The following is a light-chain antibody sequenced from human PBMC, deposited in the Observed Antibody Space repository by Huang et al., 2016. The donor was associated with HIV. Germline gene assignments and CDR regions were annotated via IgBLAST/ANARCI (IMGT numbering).Light chain of an antibody. V-gene: IGKV3-15*01. J-gene: IGKJ5*01. CDR3: QQYNNWPPLIT. CDR1: QSVSSN. CDR2: GAS. Sequence: EIVMTQSPATLSVSPGERATLSCRASQSVSSNLAWYQQKPGQAPRLLIYGASTRATGSPARCSGSGSGTEFTLTISSLQSEDFAVYYCQQYNNWPPLITFGQGTRLEIK.